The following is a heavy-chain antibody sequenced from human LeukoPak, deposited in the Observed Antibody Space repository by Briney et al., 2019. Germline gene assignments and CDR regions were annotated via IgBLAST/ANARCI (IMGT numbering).Heavy chain of an antibody. CDR2: ITTGGDDL. V-gene: IGHV3-21*01. Sequence: GGSLRLSCAASGFTFSSYSLTWVRQAPGKGPEWVSSITTGGDDLYYSDSVKGRFTISRDNAKNSLFLQMNNLRAEDTAVYYCARKQWLNSWGQGTRVIVSS. CDR3: ARKQWLNS. J-gene: IGHJ5*02. D-gene: IGHD6-19*01. CDR1: GFTFSSYS.